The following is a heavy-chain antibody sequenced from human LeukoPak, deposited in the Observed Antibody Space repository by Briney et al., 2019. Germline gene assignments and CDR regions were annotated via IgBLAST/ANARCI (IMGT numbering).Heavy chain of an antibody. Sequence: GASVKVFCKASGYTFTGYYMHWVRQAPGQGLEWMGWINPNSGGTKYAQKFQGRVTMTEDTSTDTAYMELSSLRSEDTAVYYCATEGMTTVVTPASDAFDIWGQGTMVTVSS. CDR3: ATEGMTTVVTPASDAFDI. J-gene: IGHJ3*02. D-gene: IGHD4-23*01. CDR2: INPNSGGT. CDR1: GYTFTGYY. V-gene: IGHV1-2*02.